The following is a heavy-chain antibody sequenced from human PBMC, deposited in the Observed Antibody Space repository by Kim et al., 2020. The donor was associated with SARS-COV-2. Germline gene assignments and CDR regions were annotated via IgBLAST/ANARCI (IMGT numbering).Heavy chain of an antibody. CDR3: AKDREGGCYYDNWFDP. D-gene: IGHD1-26*01. CDR1: GFTFSSYS. CDR2: ISSSSSTI. J-gene: IGHJ5*02. Sequence: GGSLRLSCAASGFTFSSYSMNWVRQAPGKGLEWVSYISSSSSTIYYADSVKGRFTISRDNAKNSLYLQLNSLRDEDTAVYYCAKDREGGCYYDNWFDPWGQGTLVTVSS. V-gene: IGHV3-48*02.